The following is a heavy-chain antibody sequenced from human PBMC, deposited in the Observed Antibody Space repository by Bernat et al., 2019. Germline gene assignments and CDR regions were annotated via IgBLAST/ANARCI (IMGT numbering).Heavy chain of an antibody. J-gene: IGHJ6*03. CDR2: INPNSGGT. CDR1: GYTFTGYY. D-gene: IGHD6-13*01. V-gene: IGHV1-2*01. CDR3: ARWVMAAGTGSCYSYMEV. Sequence: QVQLVQSGAEVKKPGASVKVSCKASGYTFTGYYMHWVRQAPGQGLEWMGRINPNSGGTNYAQKFQGGCTRTRTRSTGKAKMELGRLGSNNTAVYNGARWVMAAGTGSCYSYMEVWGKGPRVT.